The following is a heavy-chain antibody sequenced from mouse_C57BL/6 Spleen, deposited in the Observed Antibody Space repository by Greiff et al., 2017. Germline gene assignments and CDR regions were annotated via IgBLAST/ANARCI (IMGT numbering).Heavy chain of an antibody. V-gene: IGHV1-80*01. CDR3: ARSRGGHYGSSPHFDY. D-gene: IGHD1-1*01. CDR1: GYAFSSYW. Sequence: QVQLKQSGAELVKPGASVKISCKASGYAFSSYWMNWVKQRPGKGLEWIGQIYPGDGDTNYNGKFKGKATLTADKSSSTAYMQLSSLTSEDSAVYFCARSRGGHYGSSPHFDYWGQGTTLTVSS. CDR2: IYPGDGDT. J-gene: IGHJ2*01.